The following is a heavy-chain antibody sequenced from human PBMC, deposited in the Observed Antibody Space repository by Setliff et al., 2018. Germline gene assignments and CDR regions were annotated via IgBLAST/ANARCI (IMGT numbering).Heavy chain of an antibody. J-gene: IGHJ4*02. Sequence: GGSLSLSCAASGFTFSSYSMNWVRQAPGKGLEWVSYISSSSSTISYADSVNGRFTISRDNAKNSLYLQMNSLRAEDTAVYYCARSLPFASVAVTGCDYWGQGTLVTVSS. V-gene: IGHV3-48*01. CDR1: GFTFSSYS. D-gene: IGHD6-19*01. CDR2: ISSSSSTI. CDR3: ARSLPFASVAVTGCDY.